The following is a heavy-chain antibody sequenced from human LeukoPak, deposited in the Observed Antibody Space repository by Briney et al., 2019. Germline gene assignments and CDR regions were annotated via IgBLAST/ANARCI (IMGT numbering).Heavy chain of an antibody. CDR1: GFTFSTFA. CDR3: AELGITMIGGV. D-gene: IGHD3-10*02. Sequence: GGSLRLSCAASGFTFSTFAMIWFRQPPGKGLEWVSSIFPSGGEIHYADSVKGRFTISRDNSKNTLYLQMKSLRPEDTAVYYCAELGITMIGGVWGKGTTVTISS. V-gene: IGHV3-23*01. J-gene: IGHJ6*04. CDR2: IFPSGGEI.